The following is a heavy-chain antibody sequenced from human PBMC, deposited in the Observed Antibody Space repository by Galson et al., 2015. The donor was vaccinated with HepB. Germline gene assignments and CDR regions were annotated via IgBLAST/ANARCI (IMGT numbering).Heavy chain of an antibody. CDR1: GFTYTYYG. J-gene: IGHJ4*02. V-gene: IGHV3-33*01. CDR2: YDGHSGD. D-gene: IGHD5-12*01. CDR3: ARDRHPWHIDY. Sequence: SLRLSCAASGFTYTYYGFHWVRQAPGKGLEWLAYDGHSGDSYADSVKGRFTTSRGSSKNTLYLQMNSLRVDDTAVYYCARDRHPWHIDYWGQGTLVTVSS.